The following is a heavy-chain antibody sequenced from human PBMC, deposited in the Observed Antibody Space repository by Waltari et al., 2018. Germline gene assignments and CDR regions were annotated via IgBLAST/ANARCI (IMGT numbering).Heavy chain of an antibody. CDR2: IYTSGST. Sequence: QVQLQESGPGLVKPSETLSLTCTVSGGSISSYYWSWIRQPPGKGLEWIGYIYTSGSTNCNPSLKSRVTISVDTSKNQFSLKLSSVTAADTAVYYCATTTVTTPLYYYYYMDVWGKGTTVTVSS. CDR3: ATTTVTTPLYYYYYMDV. D-gene: IGHD4-17*01. CDR1: GGSISSYY. J-gene: IGHJ6*03. V-gene: IGHV4-4*09.